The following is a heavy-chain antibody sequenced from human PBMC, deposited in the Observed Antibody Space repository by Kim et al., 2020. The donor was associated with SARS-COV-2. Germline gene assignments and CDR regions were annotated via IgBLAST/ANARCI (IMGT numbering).Heavy chain of an antibody. V-gene: IGHV1-18*01. D-gene: IGHD3-16*02. CDR1: GYTFTSYG. Sequence: ASVKVSCKASGYTFTSYGISWVRQAPGQGLEWMGWISAYNGNTNYAQKLQGRVTMTTDTSTSTAYMELRSLRSDDTAMYYCAREVYDYVWGSYRSYYFDYWGQGTLVTVSS. CDR2: ISAYNGNT. CDR3: AREVYDYVWGSYRSYYFDY. J-gene: IGHJ4*02.